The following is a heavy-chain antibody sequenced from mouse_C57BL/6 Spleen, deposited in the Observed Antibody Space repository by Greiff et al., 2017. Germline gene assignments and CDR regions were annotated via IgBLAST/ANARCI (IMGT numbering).Heavy chain of an antibody. CDR1: GYSITSGYY. CDR3: ARENGNGYAMDY. J-gene: IGHJ4*01. D-gene: IGHD2-1*01. CDR2: ISYDGSN. Sequence: LQESGPGLVKPSQSLSLTCSVTGYSITSGYYWNWIRQFPGNKLEWMGYISYDGSNHYNPSLKNRISITRDTSKNQFFLKLNSVTTEDTATYYCARENGNGYAMDYWGQGTSVTVSS. V-gene: IGHV3-6*01.